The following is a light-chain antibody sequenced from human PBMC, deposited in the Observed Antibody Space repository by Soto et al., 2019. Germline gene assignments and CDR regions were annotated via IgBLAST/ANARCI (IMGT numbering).Light chain of an antibody. J-gene: IGLJ3*02. Sequence: QSALTQTASVSGSPGQSITISCTGSSSDVGGYNFVSWYQQHPGKAPKLIIHAVSNRPSGVSNRFSGSKSGNTASLTISGLQAEDEAVYYCCSHSTSVTWMFGGGTKLTVL. CDR1: SSDVGGYNF. CDR2: AVS. CDR3: CSHSTSVTWM. V-gene: IGLV2-14*03.